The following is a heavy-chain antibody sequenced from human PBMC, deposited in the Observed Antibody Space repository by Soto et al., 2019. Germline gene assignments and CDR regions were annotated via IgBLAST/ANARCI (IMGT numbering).Heavy chain of an antibody. CDR1: GYMFTSYF. V-gene: IGHV1-46*01. CDR3: ARDKDSSARPPAEFDY. D-gene: IGHD6-19*01. J-gene: IGHJ4*02. Sequence: QGHLVQSGAEVKRPGASVRVSCESSGYMFTSYFIHWVRQAPGQGLEWVGVINPSDGTKTYAQKFHARITMPRDTSTTTVDMELSSLRSEDTAVYYCARDKDSSARPPAEFDYWGQGTLITVSS. CDR2: INPSDGTK.